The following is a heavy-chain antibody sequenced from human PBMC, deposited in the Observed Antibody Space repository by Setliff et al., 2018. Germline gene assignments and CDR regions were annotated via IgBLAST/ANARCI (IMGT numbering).Heavy chain of an antibody. CDR2: VYPSGST. CDR3: ARPQPRSGGNCFDP. CDR1: GDSIGTSY. J-gene: IGHJ5*02. D-gene: IGHD3-10*01. Sequence: KTSETLSLTCTVSGDSIGTSYWSWIQQSPGKGLEWIGYVYPSGSTNYNPSLKNRVTISIDTSKNQFSLKLNSVTASDTAIYYCARPQPRSGGNCFDPWGQGTLVTVSS. V-gene: IGHV4-59*08.